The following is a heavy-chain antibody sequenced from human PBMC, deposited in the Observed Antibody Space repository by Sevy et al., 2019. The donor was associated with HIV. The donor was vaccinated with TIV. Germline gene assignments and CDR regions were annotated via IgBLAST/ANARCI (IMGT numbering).Heavy chain of an antibody. CDR1: GYNFKTYG. Sequence: ASVKVSCKASGYNFKTYGITWLRQAPGEGFEWMGWISPYNDKKQYEQKFQGRVTMTTDTSTKTVYMELTSLGSDDTAVYYCARGGSSYDVLTYYDHWGQGTLVTVSS. V-gene: IGHV1-18*01. D-gene: IGHD3-9*01. J-gene: IGHJ4*02. CDR3: ARGGSSYDVLTYYDH. CDR2: ISPYNDKK.